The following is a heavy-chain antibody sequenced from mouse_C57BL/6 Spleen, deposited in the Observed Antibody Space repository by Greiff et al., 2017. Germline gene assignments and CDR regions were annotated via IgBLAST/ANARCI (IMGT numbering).Heavy chain of an antibody. Sequence: EVQLQQSGPELVKPGDSVKISCKASGYSFTGYFMNWVMQSHGKSLEWIGRINPYNGDTFYNQKFKGKATLTVDKSSSTAHMELRSLTSEDSSVYYCARAPYYGNYGGAIDYWGQGTSVTVSS. CDR2: INPYNGDT. D-gene: IGHD2-10*01. CDR1: GYSFTGYF. CDR3: ARAPYYGNYGGAIDY. V-gene: IGHV1-20*01. J-gene: IGHJ4*01.